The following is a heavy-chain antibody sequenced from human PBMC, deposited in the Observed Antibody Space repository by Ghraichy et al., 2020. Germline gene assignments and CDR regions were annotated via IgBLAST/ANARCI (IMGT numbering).Heavy chain of an antibody. CDR2: ISSSSSYI. CDR3: ARAQYYYDSSGYHDAFDI. CDR1: GFTFSSYS. Sequence: GESLNISCAASGFTFSSYSMNWVRQAPGKGLEWVSSISSSSSYIYYADSVKGRFTISRDNAKNSLYLQMNSLRAEDTAVYYCARAQYYYDSSGYHDAFDIWGQGTMVTVSS. V-gene: IGHV3-21*01. D-gene: IGHD3-22*01. J-gene: IGHJ3*02.